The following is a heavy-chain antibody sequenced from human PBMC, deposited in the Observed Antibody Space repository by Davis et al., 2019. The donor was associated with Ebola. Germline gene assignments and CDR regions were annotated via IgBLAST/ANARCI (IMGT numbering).Heavy chain of an antibody. CDR1: GFTFSNDW. V-gene: IGHV3-72*01. J-gene: IGHJ3*02. Sequence: GESLKISCAASGFTFSNDWMSCVRQAPGKGLEWIGRIRIKANSYTTQYAAAMEGRFIISRDDSKSSLYLQMNSLKTEDTAVYFCAREASLYTSWPYPPAVFDIWGQGTMLTVSS. CDR3: AREASLYTSWPYPPAVFDI. CDR2: IRIKANSYTT. D-gene: IGHD2-2*01.